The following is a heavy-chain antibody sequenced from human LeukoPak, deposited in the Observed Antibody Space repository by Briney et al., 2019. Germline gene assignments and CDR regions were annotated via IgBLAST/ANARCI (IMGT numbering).Heavy chain of an antibody. CDR2: IKHDGSEK. J-gene: IGHJ4*02. CDR1: GFTFSRYW. D-gene: IGHD4-17*01. V-gene: IGHV3-7*03. Sequence: GGSLRLSCAASGFTFSRYWMSWVRQAPGKGLEWVANIKHDGSEKYYLDSVKGRFTISRDNSKNTLYLQMNSLRAEDTAVYYCARGDYGDWQIDYWGQGTLVTVSS. CDR3: ARGDYGDWQIDY.